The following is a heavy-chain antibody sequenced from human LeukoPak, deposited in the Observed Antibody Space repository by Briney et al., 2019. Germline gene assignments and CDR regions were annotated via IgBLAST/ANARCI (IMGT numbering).Heavy chain of an antibody. Sequence: RSLRLSCAASGFTFSSYGMHWVRQAPGKGLGWVAVIWYDGSNKYYADSVKGRFTISRDNSKNTLYLQMNSLRAEDTAVYYCARDVYSSGWFGYYYGMDVWGQGTTVTVSS. CDR2: IWYDGSNK. D-gene: IGHD6-19*01. CDR1: GFTFSSYG. J-gene: IGHJ6*02. CDR3: ARDVYSSGWFGYYYGMDV. V-gene: IGHV3-33*01.